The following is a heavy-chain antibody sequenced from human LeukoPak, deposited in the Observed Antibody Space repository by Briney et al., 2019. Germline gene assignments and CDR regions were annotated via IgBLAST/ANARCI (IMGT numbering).Heavy chain of an antibody. V-gene: IGHV1-18*01. CDR2: ISAYNGIT. CDR3: ATNIQEYYDFWSGFAFDI. D-gene: IGHD3-3*01. Sequence: ASVKVSCKASGYTFTSYGISWVRQAPGQGLEWMGWISAYNGITNYAQKLQGRVTMTTDTSTSTAYMELRSLRSDDTAVYYCATNIQEYYDFWSGFAFDIWGQGTMVTVSS. J-gene: IGHJ3*02. CDR1: GYTFTSYG.